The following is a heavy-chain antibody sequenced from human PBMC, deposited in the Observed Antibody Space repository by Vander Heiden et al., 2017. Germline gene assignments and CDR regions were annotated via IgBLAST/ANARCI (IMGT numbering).Heavy chain of an antibody. D-gene: IGHD2-8*01. CDR2: IWYDGSNK. V-gene: IGHV3-33*01. CDR1: GFTFSSFG. Sequence: QVQLVESGGGVVQPGRSLRLSCAASGFTFSSFGMHWVRQAPGKGLEWVAVIWYDGSNKYYADSVKGRFTISRDNSKNTLYLQMNSLRAEDTAVYYCARDRPPGGSMGYVVYYFDYWGQGTLVTVSS. CDR3: ARDRPPGGSMGYVVYYFDY. J-gene: IGHJ4*02.